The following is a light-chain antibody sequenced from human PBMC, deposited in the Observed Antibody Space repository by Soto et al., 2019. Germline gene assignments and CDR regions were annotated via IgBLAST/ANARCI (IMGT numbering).Light chain of an antibody. V-gene: IGKV1-5*01. CDR3: QQYNSDYT. J-gene: IGKJ2*01. CDR1: QSISSW. CDR2: DAS. Sequence: DIQMTQSPSTLSASVGDRVTITCRASQSISSWLAWYQQKPGKAPKLLIYDASSLESGVPSRFSGSGSETEFTLTISSLQPDDFATYYCQQYNSDYTFGQGTKPEMK.